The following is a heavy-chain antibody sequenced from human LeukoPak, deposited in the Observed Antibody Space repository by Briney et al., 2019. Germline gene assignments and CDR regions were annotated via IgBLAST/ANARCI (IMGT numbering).Heavy chain of an antibody. D-gene: IGHD3-9*01. V-gene: IGHV3-64*01. Sequence: PGGSLRLSCAASGFTFSSYAMHWVRQAPGKGLEYVSAISSNGGSTYYANSVKGRFTISRDNSKNTLYLQMGSLRAEDMAVYYCASGNRFDWLLPNWFDPWGQGTLVTVSS. J-gene: IGHJ5*02. CDR1: GFTFSSYA. CDR3: ASGNRFDWLLPNWFDP. CDR2: ISSNGGST.